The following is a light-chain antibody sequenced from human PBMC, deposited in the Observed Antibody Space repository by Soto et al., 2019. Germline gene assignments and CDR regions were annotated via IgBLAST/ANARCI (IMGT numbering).Light chain of an antibody. CDR1: QAIRHD. CDR3: LQDYTYPLT. CDR2: AAS. V-gene: IGKV1-6*01. J-gene: IGKJ4*01. Sequence: ATQMTQSPSSLSASVGDTVTITCRASQAIRHDLGWYQQRPGKAPKLLIYAASTLQSGVPSRFSGSGSATDFTLTISSLQPEDSETYYCLQDYTYPLTFGGGTKVEIK.